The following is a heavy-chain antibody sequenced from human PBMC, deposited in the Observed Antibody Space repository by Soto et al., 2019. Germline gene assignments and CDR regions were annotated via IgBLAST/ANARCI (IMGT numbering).Heavy chain of an antibody. J-gene: IGHJ6*02. CDR1: GGTFSSYA. CDR2: IIPISGTA. V-gene: IGHV1-69*01. D-gene: IGHD2-2*01. Sequence: QVQLVQSGAEVKKPGSSVKVSCKASGGTFSSYAISWVRQAPGQELEWMGGIIPISGTANYAQKFQGRVSIYADESTGAAYMELSSLRSEDTAVYYCARSQGSSTSLEIYYYYYYGMDVWGQGTTVTVSS. CDR3: ARSQGSSTSLEIYYYYYYGMDV.